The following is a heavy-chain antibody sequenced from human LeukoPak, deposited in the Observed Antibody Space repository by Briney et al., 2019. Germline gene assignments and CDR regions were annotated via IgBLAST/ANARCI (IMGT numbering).Heavy chain of an antibody. D-gene: IGHD3-10*01. CDR1: GGSINNSYY. V-gene: IGHV4-39*07. CDR3: ARDPSYYYGSGSWYGMDV. CDR2: IYYSGST. J-gene: IGHJ6*02. Sequence: PSETLSLTCTVSGGSINNSYYWGWIRQPPGKGLEWIGSIYYSGSTYYNPSLKSRVTISVDTSKNQFSLKLSSVTAADTAVYYCARDPSYYYGSGSWYGMDVWGQGTTVTVSS.